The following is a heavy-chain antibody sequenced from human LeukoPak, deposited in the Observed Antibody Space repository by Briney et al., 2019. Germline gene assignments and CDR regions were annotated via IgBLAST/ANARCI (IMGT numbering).Heavy chain of an antibody. V-gene: IGHV1-2*02. J-gene: IGHJ4*02. D-gene: IGHD3-22*01. CDR3: ARGGYYDSSGFDN. CDR2: INPNSGGT. CDR1: GYTFTGYY. Sequence: ASVTVSCKASGYTFTGYYMHWVRQAPGQGLEWMGWINPNSGGTNYAQKFQGRVTMTRDTSISTAYMELTGLGSDDTAVYYCARGGYYDSSGFDNWGQGTLVTVSS.